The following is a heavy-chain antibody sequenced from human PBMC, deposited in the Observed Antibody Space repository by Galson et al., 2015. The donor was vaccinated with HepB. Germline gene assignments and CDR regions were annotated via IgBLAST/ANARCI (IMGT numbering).Heavy chain of an antibody. CDR2: IWKDGSNK. Sequence: SLRLSCAASGFDFGNYGMHWVRQAPGKGLEWMALIWKDGSNKHYADSLKGRFRISRDNAKNTLFLEADSVRAEDTAVYHCAREDATITVAALEYWGPGVLVTVSS. V-gene: IGHV3-33*01. CDR1: GFDFGNYG. CDR3: AREDATITVAALEY. J-gene: IGHJ4*02. D-gene: IGHD6-13*01.